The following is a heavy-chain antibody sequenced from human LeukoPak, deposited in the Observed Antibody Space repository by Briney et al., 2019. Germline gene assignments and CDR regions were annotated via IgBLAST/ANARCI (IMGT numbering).Heavy chain of an antibody. D-gene: IGHD6-13*01. CDR3: ARGRIPSRYSSSWYGY. V-gene: IGHV4-34*01. J-gene: IGHJ4*02. CDR2: INHSGST. Sequence: SETLSLTCAAYGGSFSGYYWSWIRQPPGKGLEWIGEINHSGSTNYNPSLKSRVTISVDTSKNQFSLKLSSVTAADTAVYYCARGRIPSRYSSSWYGYWGQGTLVTVSS. CDR1: GGSFSGYY.